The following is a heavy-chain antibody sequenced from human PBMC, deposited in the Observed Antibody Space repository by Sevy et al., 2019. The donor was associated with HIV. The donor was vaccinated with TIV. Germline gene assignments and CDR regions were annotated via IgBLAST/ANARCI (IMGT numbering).Heavy chain of an antibody. Sequence: GGSLRLSCAASEFTFSSYSMNWVRQAPGKGLEWVSSISSSSSYIYYADSVKGRFTISRDNAKNSLYLQMNSLRAEDTAVYYCASSIAARSAGDDAFDIWGQGTMVTVSS. CDR3: ASSIAARSAGDDAFDI. J-gene: IGHJ3*02. V-gene: IGHV3-21*01. CDR2: ISSSSSYI. D-gene: IGHD6-6*01. CDR1: EFTFSSYS.